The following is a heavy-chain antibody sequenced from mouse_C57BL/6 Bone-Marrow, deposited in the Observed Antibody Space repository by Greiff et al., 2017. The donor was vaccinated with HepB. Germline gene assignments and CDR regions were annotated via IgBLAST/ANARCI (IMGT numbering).Heavy chain of an antibody. D-gene: IGHD1-1*01. J-gene: IGHJ4*01. CDR1: GYAFSSSW. V-gene: IGHV1-82*01. Sequence: QVQLKQSGPELVKPGASVKISCKASGYAFSSSWMNWVKQRPGKGLEWIGRIYPGDGDTNYNGKFKGKATLTADKSSSTAYMQLSSLTSEDSAVYFCARRGYYGSSPYYAMDYWGQGTSVTVSS. CDR2: IYPGDGDT. CDR3: ARRGYYGSSPYYAMDY.